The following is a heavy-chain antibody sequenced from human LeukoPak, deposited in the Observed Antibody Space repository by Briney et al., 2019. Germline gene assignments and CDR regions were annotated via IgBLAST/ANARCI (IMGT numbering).Heavy chain of an antibody. CDR3: ARDGQYYYDSSGSPVDY. J-gene: IGHJ4*02. D-gene: IGHD3-22*01. V-gene: IGHV3-21*05. CDR2: ISSSSSYI. CDR1: GVSISSTH. Sequence: GTLSLTCAVSGVSISSTHWWSWVRQPPGKGLEWVSYISSSSSYIYYADSVKGRFTISRDNAKNSLYLQMNSLRAEDTAVYYCARDGQYYYDSSGSPVDYWGQGTLVTVSS.